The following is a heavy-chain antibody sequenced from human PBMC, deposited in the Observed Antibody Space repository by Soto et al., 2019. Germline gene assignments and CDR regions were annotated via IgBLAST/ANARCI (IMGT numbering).Heavy chain of an antibody. Sequence: GGSLRLSCAASGFTFSSYAMSWVRQAPGKGLEWVSAISGSGGSTYYADSVKGRFTISRDNSKNTLYLQMNSLRAEDTAVYYCAKDLLVDSSAPGPFDYWGQGTLVTVSS. CDR1: GFTFSSYA. CDR2: ISGSGGST. V-gene: IGHV3-23*01. CDR3: AKDLLVDSSAPGPFDY. J-gene: IGHJ4*02. D-gene: IGHD3-22*01.